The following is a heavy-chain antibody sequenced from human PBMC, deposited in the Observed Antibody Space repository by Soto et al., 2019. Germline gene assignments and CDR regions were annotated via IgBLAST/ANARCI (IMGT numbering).Heavy chain of an antibody. CDR2: ITAYNGKT. Sequence: QVQLVQSGGEVKKPGASVKVSCKASGYTFSNYGVSWVRQAPGQGLEWMGWITAYNGKTNYAHNFEGRVAMTIDTSTSTAYMELRSLRSDDTAVYYCARQHNDLWSDSPDFDYWGQGNLVTVSA. V-gene: IGHV1-18*04. D-gene: IGHD3-3*01. CDR1: GYTFSNYG. CDR3: ARQHNDLWSDSPDFDY. J-gene: IGHJ4*02.